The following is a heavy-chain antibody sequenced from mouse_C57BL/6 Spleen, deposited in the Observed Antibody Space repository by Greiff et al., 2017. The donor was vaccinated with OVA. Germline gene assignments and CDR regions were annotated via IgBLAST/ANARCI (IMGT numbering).Heavy chain of an antibody. CDR2: IHPNSGST. V-gene: IGHV1-64*01. CDR3: ARPPPTIVTAWFAY. J-gene: IGHJ3*01. Sequence: QVQLQQPGAELVKPGASVKLSCKASGYTFTSYWMHWVKQRPGQGLEWIGMIHPNSGSTNYNEKFKSKATLTVDKSSSTAYMQLSSLTSEDSAVYYCARPPPTIVTAWFAYWGQGTLVTVSA. D-gene: IGHD2-5*01. CDR1: GYTFTSYW.